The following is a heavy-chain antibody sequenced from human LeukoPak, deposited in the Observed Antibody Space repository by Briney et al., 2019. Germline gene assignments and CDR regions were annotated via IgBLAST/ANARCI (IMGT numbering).Heavy chain of an antibody. CDR3: ARPIYDSSGYYYFSPYYFDY. Sequence: GGSLRLSCAASGFTFSSHWMHWVRQAPGKGLVWVSRINSDGSSTSYADSVKGRFTISRDNAKNTLYLQMNSLRAEDSAVYYCARPIYDSSGYYYFSPYYFDYWGQGTLVTVSS. CDR1: GFTFSSHW. CDR2: INSDGSST. V-gene: IGHV3-74*01. D-gene: IGHD3-22*01. J-gene: IGHJ4*02.